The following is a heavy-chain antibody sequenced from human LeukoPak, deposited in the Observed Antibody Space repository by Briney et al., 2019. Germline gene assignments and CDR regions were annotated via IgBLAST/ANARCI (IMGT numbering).Heavy chain of an antibody. CDR2: TSYDGSNK. D-gene: IGHD2-8*01. CDR3: ARLHPYCTTTPCQDSYYSAMDV. V-gene: IGHV3-30*01. J-gene: IGHJ6*02. CDR1: GFTFSSYA. Sequence: PGGSLRLSCAASGFTFSSYAMHWVRQAPGKGLEGVAVTSYDGSNKYYADSVKGRFTISRDNSKNTLYLQMNSLRAEDTAVYYCARLHPYCTTTPCQDSYYSAMDVWGQGTTVTVSS.